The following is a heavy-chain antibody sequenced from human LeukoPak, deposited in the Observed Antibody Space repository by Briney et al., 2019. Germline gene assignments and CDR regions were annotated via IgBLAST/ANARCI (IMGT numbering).Heavy chain of an antibody. Sequence: GASVKVSCKASGYTFTSYAINWVRQAPGQGLEGMGWIDTSTGNPTYAQRFTGRFDFSVDTSVSTAYLEISSLKAEDTAVYCCARVHYRGAYNWFDPWGQGTLVTVSS. D-gene: IGHD1-26*01. CDR2: IDTSTGNP. V-gene: IGHV7-4-1*02. J-gene: IGHJ5*02. CDR3: ARVHYRGAYNWFDP. CDR1: GYTFTSYA.